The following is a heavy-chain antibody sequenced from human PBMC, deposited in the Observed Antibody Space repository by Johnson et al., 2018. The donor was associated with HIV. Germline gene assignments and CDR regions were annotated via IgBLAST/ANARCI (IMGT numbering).Heavy chain of an antibody. D-gene: IGHD6-19*01. CDR1: GFTFDEYG. CDR2: IKWNGGTT. CDR3: AKVARYGGSGWVDAFDI. V-gene: IGHV3-20*04. J-gene: IGHJ3*02. Sequence: VQLVESGGSVVRPGGSLRVSCAASGFTFDEYGMSWVRQAPGKGLEWVSGIKWNGGTTSYVDSLTGRFTISRDNSKNTVFLQMNTLRADDTAVYYCAKVARYGGSGWVDAFDIWGQGTMVTVS.